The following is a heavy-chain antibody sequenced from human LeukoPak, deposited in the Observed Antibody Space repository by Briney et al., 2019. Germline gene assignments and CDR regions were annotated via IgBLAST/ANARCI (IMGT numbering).Heavy chain of an antibody. CDR3: VRRAAVRGMDF. D-gene: IGHD1-14*01. J-gene: IGHJ6*02. CDR2: ISGSGDST. CDR1: GFIFDTLT. V-gene: IGHV3-23*01. Sequence: PGGSLRLSCTGSGFIFDTLTLTWVRQAPGKGLEWVASISGSGDSTNYGDSVKGRFTISRDNFKRTVHLEMSNLRADDTAMYYCVRRAAVRGMDFWGLGTTVMVSS.